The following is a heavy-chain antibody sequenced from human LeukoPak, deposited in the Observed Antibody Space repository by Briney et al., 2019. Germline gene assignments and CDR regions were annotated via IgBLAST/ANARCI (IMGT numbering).Heavy chain of an antibody. J-gene: IGHJ6*02. CDR1: GFTFSSYA. CDR3: ARPAGHGYNYYYYGMDV. V-gene: IGHV3-64*01. D-gene: IGHD5-18*01. Sequence: GGSLRLSCAASGFTFSSYAMHWVRQAPGKGLEYVSAISSNGGSTYYANSVKGRFTISRDNSKNTLYLQMNSLRAEDTAVYYCARPAGHGYNYYYYGMDVWGQGTTVTVSS. CDR2: ISSNGGST.